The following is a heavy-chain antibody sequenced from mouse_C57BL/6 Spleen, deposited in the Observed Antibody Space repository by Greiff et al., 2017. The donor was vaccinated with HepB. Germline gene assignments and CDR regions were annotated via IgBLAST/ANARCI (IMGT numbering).Heavy chain of an antibody. V-gene: IGHV1-64*01. CDR3: ARITTVVPSFDY. CDR1: GYTFTSYW. Sequence: QVQLQQSGAELVKPGASVKLSCKASGYTFTSYWMHWVKQRPGQGLEWIGMIHPNSGSTNYNEKFKSKATLTVDKSSSTAYMQLSSLTSEDSAFYDCARITTVVPSFDYWGQGTTLTVSS. J-gene: IGHJ2*01. CDR2: IHPNSGST. D-gene: IGHD1-1*01.